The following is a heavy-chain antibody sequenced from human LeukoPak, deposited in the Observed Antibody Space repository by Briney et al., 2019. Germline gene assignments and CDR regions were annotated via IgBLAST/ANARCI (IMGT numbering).Heavy chain of an antibody. Sequence: SETLSLTCTVSGYSINSDYYWGWIRQTPGKGLEWIGEINHSGSTNYNPSLKSRVTISVDTSKNQFSLKLSSVTAADTAVYYCARLRYSGSYYDYWGQGTLVTVSS. CDR1: GYSINSDYY. J-gene: IGHJ4*02. CDR3: ARLRYSGSYYDY. V-gene: IGHV4-38-2*02. CDR2: INHSGST. D-gene: IGHD1-26*01.